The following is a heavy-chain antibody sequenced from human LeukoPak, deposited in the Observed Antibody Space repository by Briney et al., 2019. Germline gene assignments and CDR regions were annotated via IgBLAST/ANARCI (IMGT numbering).Heavy chain of an antibody. D-gene: IGHD4-17*01. CDR2: ISYDGSNN. J-gene: IGHJ4*02. Sequence: GGSLRLSCAASGFTFSSYAMHWVRQAPGKGLEWVAVISYDGSNNYYADSVKGRFTISRDNSKNTLYLQMNSLRAEDTAVYYCANGDYDGAFDYWGQGTLVTVSS. CDR3: ANGDYDGAFDY. V-gene: IGHV3-30-3*01. CDR1: GFTFSSYA.